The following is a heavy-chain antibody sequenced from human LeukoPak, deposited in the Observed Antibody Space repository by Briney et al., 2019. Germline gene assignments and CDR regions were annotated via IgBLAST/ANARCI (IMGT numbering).Heavy chain of an antibody. V-gene: IGHV3-30*18. J-gene: IGHJ1*01. CDR2: ISNDGSLE. Sequence: PGGSLRLSCAASGFTFSGYGMHWVRQAPGKGLEWVAIISNDGSLEYSADSVTGRFTISRYHSRNTIYLQMNSLRFEDTAVYYCAKDRDIATPRRPSWHWGQGTLVTVSS. CDR3: AKDRDIATPRRPSWH. D-gene: IGHD2-15*01. CDR1: GFTFSGYG.